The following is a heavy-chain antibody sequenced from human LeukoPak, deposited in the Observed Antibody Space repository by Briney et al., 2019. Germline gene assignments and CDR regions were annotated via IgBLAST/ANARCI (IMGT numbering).Heavy chain of an antibody. V-gene: IGHV4-30-4*01. J-gene: IGHJ3*02. CDR2: IYYSRST. CDR1: GGXISSGDYY. CDR3: ARAPIVVVTASAFDI. D-gene: IGHD2-21*02. Sequence: PSQTLSLTCTVSGGXISSGDYYWSWIRQPPGKGLEWIGYIYYSRSTFYNPSLKSRVTISVDTSKNQLSLKLNSVTAADTAIYYCARAPIVVVTASAFDIWGQGTMVTVSS.